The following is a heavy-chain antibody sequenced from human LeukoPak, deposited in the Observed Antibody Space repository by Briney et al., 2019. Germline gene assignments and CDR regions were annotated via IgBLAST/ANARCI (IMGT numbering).Heavy chain of an antibody. CDR1: GYTFTAYF. V-gene: IGHV1-2*02. Sequence: ASVKVSCKASGYTFTAYFIHWVRQAPGQGLEWMGWINPNSGATTFAQKFQGRVTMTRDTSISTAYMDLSRLRSDDTAVYYCARIRKSSSWYDASDIWGQGTMVTVSS. D-gene: IGHD6-13*01. CDR3: ARIRKSSSWYDASDI. J-gene: IGHJ3*02. CDR2: INPNSGAT.